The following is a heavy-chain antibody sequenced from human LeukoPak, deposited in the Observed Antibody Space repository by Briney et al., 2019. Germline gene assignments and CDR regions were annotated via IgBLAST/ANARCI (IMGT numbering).Heavy chain of an antibody. Sequence: ASVKVSCKASGYTFTGYYMHWVQQAPGQGLEWMGWINPNSGGTNYAQKFQGRVTMTRDTSISTAYMELSRLRSDDTAVYYCARGGPAARRSNYYYMDVWGKGTTVTVSS. D-gene: IGHD2-2*01. CDR2: INPNSGGT. V-gene: IGHV1-2*02. CDR3: ARGGPAARRSNYYYMDV. CDR1: GYTFTGYY. J-gene: IGHJ6*03.